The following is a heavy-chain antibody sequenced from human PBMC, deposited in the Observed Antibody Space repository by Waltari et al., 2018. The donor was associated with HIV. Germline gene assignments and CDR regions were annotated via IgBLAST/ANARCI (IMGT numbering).Heavy chain of an antibody. J-gene: IGHJ3*01. CDR2: IRGIGVQI. CDR1: GFSFDDYD. Sequence: EVQLVESGGGVVQPGRSLRLSCVGTGFSFDDYDLYWVRQVPGRGIEGGAGIRGIGVQIGYAESLKGRLTLSSDNAKKSRVLQMNSLRPEDTAWYQCAGRKGIIVVAGGNDDFEVWGQGTKVTVSS. V-gene: IGHV3-9*01. D-gene: IGHD3-22*01. CDR3: AGRKGIIVVAGGNDDFEV.